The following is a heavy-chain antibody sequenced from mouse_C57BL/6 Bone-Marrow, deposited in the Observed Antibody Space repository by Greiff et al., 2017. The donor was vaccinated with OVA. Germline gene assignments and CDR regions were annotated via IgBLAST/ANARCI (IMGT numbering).Heavy chain of an antibody. CDR1: GFNIKDDY. V-gene: IGHV14-4*01. Sequence: VQLKESGAELVRPGASVKLSCTASGFNIKDDYMHWVKQRPEQGLEWIGWIDPENGDTEYAPKFQGKATIPADTSSNTAYLQHSSLTSEDTAVYYCAECYAMDYWGQGTSVTVSS. CDR3: AECYAMDY. J-gene: IGHJ4*01. CDR2: IDPENGDT.